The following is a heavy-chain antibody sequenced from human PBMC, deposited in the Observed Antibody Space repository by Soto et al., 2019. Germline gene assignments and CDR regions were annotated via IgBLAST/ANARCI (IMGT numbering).Heavy chain of an antibody. V-gene: IGHV5-51*01. CDR1: GYRCSTYW. CDR3: ARLGGIVDTGTWIQ. CDR2: IYPGDSDT. Sequence: GESLKISCKASGYRCSTYWIGWVRQRPGKGPEWMAIIYPGDSDTRENPSFQGQVTISADKSSNTVHLQWRSLKASDTAIYYCARLGGIVDTGTWIQWGQGTPVTVS. J-gene: IGHJ4*02. D-gene: IGHD1-26*01.